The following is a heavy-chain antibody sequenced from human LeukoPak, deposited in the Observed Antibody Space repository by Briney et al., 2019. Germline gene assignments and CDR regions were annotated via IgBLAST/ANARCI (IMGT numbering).Heavy chain of an antibody. D-gene: IGHD3-3*01. CDR1: GGSISRYY. Sequence: SETLSLTCTVSGGSISRYYWSWIRQPPGKGLEWIGYIYYSGSTNYNPSLKSRVTISVDTSKNQFSLKLSSVTAADTAVYYCAGAPHTYYDFWSGSEFDYWGQGTLVTVSS. CDR3: AGAPHTYYDFWSGSEFDY. V-gene: IGHV4-59*01. J-gene: IGHJ4*02. CDR2: IYYSGST.